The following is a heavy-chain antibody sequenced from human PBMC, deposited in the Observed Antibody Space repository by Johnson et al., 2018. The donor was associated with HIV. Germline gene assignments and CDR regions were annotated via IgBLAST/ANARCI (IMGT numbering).Heavy chain of an antibody. J-gene: IGHJ3*02. Sequence: VQLVESGGGVAQPGRSLRLSCAASGLTFSSYGIHWVRQAPGKGLEYVSYISSNGGRTYYANSVKGRFTVSRDNSNNTLYLQMGSLRSEDMAVYYCARGIPTLPLTGTRGFDIWGQGTMVTVSS. CDR2: ISSNGGRT. V-gene: IGHV3-64*01. D-gene: IGHD1-20*01. CDR3: ARGIPTLPLTGTRGFDI. CDR1: GLTFSSYG.